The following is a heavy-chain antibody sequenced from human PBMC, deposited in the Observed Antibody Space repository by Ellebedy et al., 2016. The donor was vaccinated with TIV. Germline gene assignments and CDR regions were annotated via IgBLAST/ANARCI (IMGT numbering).Heavy chain of an antibody. D-gene: IGHD1-26*01. Sequence: MPGGSLRLSCAASGFIFSSYTMNWVRQPPGKGLEWIGSIYYSGSTYYNPSLKSRVTISVDTSKNQFSLKLSSVTAADTAVYYCARHQHTHSGSYLSFDYWGQGTLVTVSS. J-gene: IGHJ4*02. V-gene: IGHV4-39*01. CDR3: ARHQHTHSGSYLSFDY. CDR2: IYYSGST. CDR1: GFIFSSYT.